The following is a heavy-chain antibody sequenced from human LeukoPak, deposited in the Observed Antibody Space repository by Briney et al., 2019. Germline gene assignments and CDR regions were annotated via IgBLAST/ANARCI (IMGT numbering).Heavy chain of an antibody. CDR2: INHSGST. V-gene: IGHV4-34*01. Sequence: SETLSLTCAVYGGSFSSYYWSWIRQPPGKGLEWIGEINHSGSTYYNPSLKSRVTISVDTSKNQFSLKLSSVTAADTAVYYCACQAIVVVPAAIIAWGQGTLVTVSS. CDR1: GGSFSSYY. CDR3: ACQAIVVVPAAIIA. J-gene: IGHJ4*02. D-gene: IGHD2-2*02.